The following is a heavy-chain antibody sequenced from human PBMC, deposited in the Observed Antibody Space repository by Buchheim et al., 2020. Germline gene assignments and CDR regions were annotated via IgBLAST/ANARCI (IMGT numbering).Heavy chain of an antibody. CDR1: GGSFSGYY. V-gene: IGHV4-34*01. D-gene: IGHD2-2*01. J-gene: IGHJ5*02. CDR2: INHSGST. Sequence: QVQLQQWGAGLLKPSETLSLTCAVYGGSFSGYYWSWIRQPPGKGLEWIGEINHSGSTNYNPSLKSRVTISVDTPKNQFSLKLSSVTAADTAVYYCARGYCSSTSCYFGWFDPWGQGTL. CDR3: ARGYCSSTSCYFGWFDP.